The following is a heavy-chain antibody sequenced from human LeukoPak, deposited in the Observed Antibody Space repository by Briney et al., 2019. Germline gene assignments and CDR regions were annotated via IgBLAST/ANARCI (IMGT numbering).Heavy chain of an antibody. D-gene: IGHD3-22*01. Sequence: VGSLRLSRAASGFTLSSYAMCWVRPAPGRRVGWVSRISGSGGSTYYAHSVKGGFTLSRDNSKNKLYLQMNSLRAEDTAVYDCVIDRYRIVVVPHYFDYWGQGTLVTVSS. CDR3: VIDRYRIVVVPHYFDY. CDR2: ISGSGGST. J-gene: IGHJ4*02. V-gene: IGHV3-23*01. CDR1: GFTLSSYA.